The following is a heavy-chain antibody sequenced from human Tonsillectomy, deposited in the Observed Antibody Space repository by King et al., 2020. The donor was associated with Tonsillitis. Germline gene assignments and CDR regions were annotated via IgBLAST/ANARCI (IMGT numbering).Heavy chain of an antibody. CDR1: GYTFNNYG. Sequence: VQLVESGAEVKKPGASVKVSCKASGYTFNNYGFSWVRQAPGQGLEWMGWISAYNANTHYAQELQGRVTMTTDTSTSTAYMELRSLRSDGTAVYYCATESLVVPTARHDWGQGTLVTVSS. D-gene: IGHD2-2*01. J-gene: IGHJ4*02. CDR3: ATESLVVPTARHD. V-gene: IGHV1-18*04. CDR2: ISAYNANT.